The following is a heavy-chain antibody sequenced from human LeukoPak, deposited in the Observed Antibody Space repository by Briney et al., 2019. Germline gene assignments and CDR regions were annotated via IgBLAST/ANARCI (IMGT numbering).Heavy chain of an antibody. CDR1: GYTFTRYG. CDR3: SRDRPSSDGSGSYTYYYYYGLDV. CDR2: ISAYNGNT. Sequence: ASVKVPCKASGYTFTRYGISWVRQAPAQGLERMGWISAYNGNTNYAQELQDRLTMNTDTSTSTAYMELRSLRSDDTAVYYCSRDRPSSDGSGSYTYYYYYGLDVWGQGTTVTVSS. D-gene: IGHD3-10*01. J-gene: IGHJ6*02. V-gene: IGHV1-18*01.